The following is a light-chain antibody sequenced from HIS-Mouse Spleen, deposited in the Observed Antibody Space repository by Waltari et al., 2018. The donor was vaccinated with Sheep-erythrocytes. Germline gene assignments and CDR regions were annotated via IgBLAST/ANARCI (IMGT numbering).Light chain of an antibody. CDR2: EVS. CDR3: SSYTSSSTWV. V-gene: IGLV2-8*01. Sequence: QSALTQPPSASGSPGQSVTISCTGTSSDVGGYNYVSWYQQHPGKAPKLMIYEVSKRPSGVPDRFSGSKSGNTASLTISGVQAEDEADYYCSSYTSSSTWVFGGGTKLTVL. CDR1: SSDVGGYNY. J-gene: IGLJ3*02.